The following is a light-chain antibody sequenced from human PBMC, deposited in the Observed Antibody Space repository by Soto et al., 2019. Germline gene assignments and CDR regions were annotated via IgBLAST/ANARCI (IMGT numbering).Light chain of an antibody. J-gene: IGKJ4*01. CDR3: QKYNSAPLT. Sequence: DIQMTQSPSSLSASEGDRVTITCQSSHDVSRNLNWFQQKPGEAPQLLIYDASNLERGVPSRFSGSGSGTDFTLTISSLQPEDIATYYCQKYNSAPLTFGGGTKVEI. V-gene: IGKV1-33*01. CDR1: HDVSRN. CDR2: DAS.